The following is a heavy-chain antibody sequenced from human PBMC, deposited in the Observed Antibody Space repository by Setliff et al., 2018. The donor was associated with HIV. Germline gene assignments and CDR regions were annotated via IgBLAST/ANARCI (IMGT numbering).Heavy chain of an antibody. V-gene: IGHV4-34*01. CDR3: AREAPSEPTRYYNFWSGYPDWFDP. D-gene: IGHD3-3*01. J-gene: IGHJ5*02. CDR1: GGSFSGYY. CDR2: IYYSGST. Sequence: SETLSLTCAVYGGSFSGYYWSWIRQPPGKGLEWIGFIYYSGSTYYNPSLKSRVTISVDTSKNQFSLKMNSVTAADTAVYYCAREAPSEPTRYYNFWSGYPDWFDPWGQGTLVTVSS.